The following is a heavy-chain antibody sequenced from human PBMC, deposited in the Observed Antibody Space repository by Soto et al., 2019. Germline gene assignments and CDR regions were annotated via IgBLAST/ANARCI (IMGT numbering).Heavy chain of an antibody. D-gene: IGHD3-10*01. V-gene: IGHV4-34*02. CDR1: VGSFSDYH. J-gene: IGHJ3*02. CDR2: IDHSGTT. Sequence: QVQLQQWGAGLLKPSETLSLTCAVYVGSFSDYHWSWIRQPPGKGLEWIGEIDHSGTTNYNPSLTGRXXLXVXXSKNQLPLNLGSVTAADTAIEYCTGGSWVRGAFDIWGQGTLVSVSS. CDR3: TGGSWVRGAFDI.